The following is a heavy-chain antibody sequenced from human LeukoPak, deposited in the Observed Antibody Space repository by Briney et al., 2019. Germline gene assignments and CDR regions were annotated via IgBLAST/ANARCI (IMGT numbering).Heavy chain of an antibody. CDR3: AKEKTTMIIDY. J-gene: IGHJ4*02. D-gene: IGHD3-22*01. CDR2: IRYDGSNK. Sequence: RAGGSLRLSCAASGFTFSSYEMNWVRQAPGKGLEWVAVIRYDGSNKYYADSVKGRFTISRDNSKNTLYLQMNSLRAEDTAVYYCAKEKTTMIIDYWGQGTLVTVSS. CDR1: GFTFSSYE. V-gene: IGHV3-30*02.